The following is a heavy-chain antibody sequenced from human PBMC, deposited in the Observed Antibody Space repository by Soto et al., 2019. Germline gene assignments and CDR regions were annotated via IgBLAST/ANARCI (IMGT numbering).Heavy chain of an antibody. CDR2: ISAYNGNT. Sequence: ASVKVSCKASGYTFTSYGISWVRQAPGHGLEWMGWISAYNGNTNYAQKLQGRVTMTTDTSTSTAYMELRSMRSDDTAVYYCERALSGSYDYWGQGTLVTVSS. J-gene: IGHJ4*02. CDR3: ERALSGSYDY. V-gene: IGHV1-18*01. D-gene: IGHD1-26*01. CDR1: GYTFTSYG.